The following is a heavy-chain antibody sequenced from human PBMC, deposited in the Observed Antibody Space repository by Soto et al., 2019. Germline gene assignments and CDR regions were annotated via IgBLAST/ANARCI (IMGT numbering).Heavy chain of an antibody. J-gene: IGHJ5*02. D-gene: IGHD4-4*01. V-gene: IGHV1-2*02. Sequence: ASVKVSCKASGYTFTCYYMHWVRQAPGQGLEWMGWINPNSGGTNYAQKFQGRVTMTRDTSISTAYMELSRLRSDDTAVYYCARALADSNWWGRNWLEPWGNGALVNVSS. CDR2: INPNSGGT. CDR3: ARALADSNWWGRNWLEP. CDR1: GYTFTCYY.